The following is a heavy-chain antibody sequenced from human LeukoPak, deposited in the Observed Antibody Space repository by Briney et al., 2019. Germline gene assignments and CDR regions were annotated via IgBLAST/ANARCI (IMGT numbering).Heavy chain of an antibody. D-gene: IGHD6-13*01. CDR1: GFTFSSYS. V-gene: IGHV3-21*01. J-gene: IGHJ4*02. CDR3: ARDRGGSSWPYYFDY. CDR2: ISSSSSYI. Sequence: PGGSLRLSCAASGFTFSSYSMNWVRQVPGKGLEWVSSISSSSSYIYYADSVKGRFTISRDNSKNILYLQMNSLRVEDTAVYYCARDRGGSSWPYYFDYWGQGTLVTVSS.